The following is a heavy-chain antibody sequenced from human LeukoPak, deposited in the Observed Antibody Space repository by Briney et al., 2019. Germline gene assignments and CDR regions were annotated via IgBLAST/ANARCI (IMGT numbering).Heavy chain of an antibody. CDR2: ISGSGGST. V-gene: IGHV3-23*01. J-gene: IGHJ4*02. CDR3: ARGSKKHIVVVTAIPPFDY. D-gene: IGHD2-21*02. CDR1: GFTFSSYA. Sequence: GGSLRLSCAVSGFTFSSYAMSWVRQAPGKGLEWVSAISGSGGSTYYADSVKGRFTISRDNSKNTLYLQMNSLRAEDTAVYYCARGSKKHIVVVTAIPPFDYWGQGTLVTVSS.